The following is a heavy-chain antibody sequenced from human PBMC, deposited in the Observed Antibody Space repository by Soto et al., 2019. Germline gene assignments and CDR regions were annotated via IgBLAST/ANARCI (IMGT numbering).Heavy chain of an antibody. CDR3: ARGIGYCSSINCYSSRRLRFDS. V-gene: IGHV4-34*01. J-gene: IGHJ4*02. Sequence: QVQLQQWGAGLLKPSETLSLTCAVYGGSFSGYYWTWIRQSPEKGLEWLGEVNHSGTTYYNPSLKARVTISVHTPKNQFSLKMSSVTAADTAVYYCARGIGYCSSINCYSSRRLRFDSWGQGTLVTVSS. CDR2: VNHSGTT. D-gene: IGHD2-2*01. CDR1: GGSFSGYY.